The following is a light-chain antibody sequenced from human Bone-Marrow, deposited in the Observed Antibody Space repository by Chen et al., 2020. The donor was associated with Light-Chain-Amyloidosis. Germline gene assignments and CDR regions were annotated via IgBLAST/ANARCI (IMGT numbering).Light chain of an antibody. Sequence: SYVLTQPSSVSVAPGQTATIACGGNNIGSTSVHWYQQTPGQAPLLVVYDYSDRPSGIPERFSGSNSGNTATLTISRVEAGDEADYYCQVWDRSSDRPVFGGGTTLTVL. CDR2: DYS. CDR3: QVWDRSSDRPV. CDR1: NIGSTS. V-gene: IGLV3-21*02. J-gene: IGLJ3*02.